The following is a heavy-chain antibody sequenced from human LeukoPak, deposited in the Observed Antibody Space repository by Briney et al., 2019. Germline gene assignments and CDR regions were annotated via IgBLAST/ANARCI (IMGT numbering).Heavy chain of an antibody. J-gene: IGHJ4*02. V-gene: IGHV4-34*01. CDR2: INHSGST. CDR3: ARRPWYAAADKGFDY. Sequence: SETLSLTCTVSGGSISSYYWSWIRQPPGKGLEWIGEINHSGSTNYNPSLKSRVTISVDTSKNQFSLKLSSVTAADTAVYYCARRPWYAAADKGFDYWGQGTLVTVSS. CDR1: GGSISSYY. D-gene: IGHD6-13*01.